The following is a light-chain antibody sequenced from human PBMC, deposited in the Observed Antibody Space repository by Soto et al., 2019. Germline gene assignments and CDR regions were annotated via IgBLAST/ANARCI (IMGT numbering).Light chain of an antibody. CDR3: QQGFSRPRT. CDR2: TTS. Sequence: DIQMTQSPSSLSASVGDRVIITCRASQSIGSDLNWYQQRPGKAPKLLIYTTSNLESDVPSRFSGSGSGTDFTLTINNLQPGDFATYICQQGFSRPRTFGQGTTVEIK. V-gene: IGKV1-39*01. CDR1: QSIGSD. J-gene: IGKJ1*01.